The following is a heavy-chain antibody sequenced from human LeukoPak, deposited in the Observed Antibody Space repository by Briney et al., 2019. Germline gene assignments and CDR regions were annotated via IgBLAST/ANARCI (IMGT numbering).Heavy chain of an antibody. D-gene: IGHD1-26*01. V-gene: IGHV4-30-2*01. Sequence: SETLSLTCAVSGGSISSGGYSWSWIRQPPGKGLEWIGEINHSGSTNYNPSLKSRVTISVDTSKNQFSLKLSSVTAADTAVYYCARAYYSVDYFDYWGQGTLVTVSS. J-gene: IGHJ4*02. CDR1: GGSISSGGYS. CDR2: INHSGST. CDR3: ARAYYSVDYFDY.